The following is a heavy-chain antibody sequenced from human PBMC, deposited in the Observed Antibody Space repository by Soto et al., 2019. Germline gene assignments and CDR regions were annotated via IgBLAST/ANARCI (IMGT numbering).Heavy chain of an antibody. CDR2: ISGSGGST. Sequence: EVQLLESGGGLVQPGGSLRLSCAASGFTFSSDAMSWVRQAPGKGLEWVSAISGSGGSTYYADSVKGRFTMSRDNSMNTLYLQMNILRAEVTAVYYSAKVNGYSSGWFDYWCQGTLVTVSS. J-gene: IGHJ4*02. CDR1: GFTFSSDA. D-gene: IGHD6-19*01. V-gene: IGHV3-23*01. CDR3: AKVNGYSSGWFDY.